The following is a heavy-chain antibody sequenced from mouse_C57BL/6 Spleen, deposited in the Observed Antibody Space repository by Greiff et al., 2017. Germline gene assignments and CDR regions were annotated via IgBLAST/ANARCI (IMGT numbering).Heavy chain of an antibody. CDR3: TRSACGSSNVWYFDC. CDR2: IDPENGDT. D-gene: IGHD1-1*01. CDR1: GFNIKDDY. Sequence: VQLQQSGAELVRPGASVKLSCTASGFNIKDDYMHWVKQRPEQGLEWIGWIDPENGDTEYASKFQGKATITADTSSNTAYLQLSSLTSEDTAVYYCTRSACGSSNVWYFDCWGQGTTLTVSS. J-gene: IGHJ2*01. V-gene: IGHV14-4*01.